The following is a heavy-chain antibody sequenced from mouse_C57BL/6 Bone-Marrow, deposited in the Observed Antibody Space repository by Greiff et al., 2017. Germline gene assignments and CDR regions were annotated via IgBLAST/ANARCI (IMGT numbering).Heavy chain of an antibody. CDR1: AYTFPSYW. CDR3: ARGGFYWYFDV. CDR2: IDPSDSYT. V-gene: IGHV1-69*01. J-gene: IGHJ1*03. Sequence: QVQLQQPGAELVMPGASVKLSCKASAYTFPSYWMHGLKKGPGQGLGWIGEIDPSDSYTNYNQKFKGKSTVTVDKSSSTAYMQLSSLTSEDSAVYYCARGGFYWYFDVWGTGTTVTVSS.